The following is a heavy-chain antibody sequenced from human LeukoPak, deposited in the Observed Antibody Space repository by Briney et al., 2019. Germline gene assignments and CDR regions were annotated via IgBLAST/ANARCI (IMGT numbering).Heavy chain of an antibody. V-gene: IGHV3-49*04. J-gene: IGHJ2*01. CDR3: TRHLQRAAGYFDL. Sequence: QPGRSLRLSCTTSGFTFGDYALSWVRQAPGKGLEWVGFIRSKAYGGTIEYAASVKGRFTISRDDSKSIAYLQVDSLKTEDTAVYYCTRHLQRAAGYFDLWGCGTLVTVSS. CDR2: IRSKAYGGTI. CDR1: GFTFGDYA.